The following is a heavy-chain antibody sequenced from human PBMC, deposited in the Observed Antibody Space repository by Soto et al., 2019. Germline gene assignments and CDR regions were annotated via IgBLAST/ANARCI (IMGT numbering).Heavy chain of an antibody. J-gene: IGHJ4*02. V-gene: IGHV3-66*01. CDR3: AGGPNRGY. CDR2: IWSGVAI. Sequence: AQLVESGGDLVQPGGSLRLSCSVSAFTVSNNYMSWVRQAPGKGLEWVALIWSGVAIEYVDSVRGRFTISRDNSKNTLYLQMSSLRVEDTAVYYCAGGPNRGYWGQGTLVTVSP. D-gene: IGHD3-10*01. CDR1: AFTVSNNY.